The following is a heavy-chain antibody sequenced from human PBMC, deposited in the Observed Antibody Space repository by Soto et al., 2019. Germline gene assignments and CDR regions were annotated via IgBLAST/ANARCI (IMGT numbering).Heavy chain of an antibody. CDR2: ISAYNGNT. D-gene: IGHD2-2*01. J-gene: IGHJ5*02. V-gene: IGHV1-18*01. CDR3: ARAIVVVPAATGGRFDP. CDR1: GYTFTSYG. Sequence: ASVKVSCKASGYTFTSYGMSWVRQAPGQGLEWMGWISAYNGNTNYAQRLQGRVTMTTDTSTSTAYMELRSLRSDDTAVYYCARAIVVVPAATGGRFDPWGQGTLVTVSS.